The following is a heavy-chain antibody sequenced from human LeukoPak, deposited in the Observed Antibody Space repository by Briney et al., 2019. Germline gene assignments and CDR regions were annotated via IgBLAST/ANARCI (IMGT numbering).Heavy chain of an antibody. V-gene: IGHV4-59*01. CDR1: GGSISSYY. CDR3: ARDRYYYDSSGYRTRAFDI. J-gene: IGHJ3*02. Sequence: PSETLSLTCTVSGGSISSYYWSWIRQPPGKGLEWIGYIYYSGSTNYNPSLKSRVTISVDTSKNQFSLKLSSVTAADPAVYYCARDRYYYDSSGYRTRAFDIWGQGTMVTVSS. CDR2: IYYSGST. D-gene: IGHD3-22*01.